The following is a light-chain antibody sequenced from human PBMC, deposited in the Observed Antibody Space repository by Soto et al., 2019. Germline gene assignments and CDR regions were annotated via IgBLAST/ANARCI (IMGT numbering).Light chain of an antibody. V-gene: IGLV1-44*01. CDR2: SNN. J-gene: IGLJ3*02. CDR3: AAWDDSLNGVV. Sequence: QSVLPQPPSASGTPGQRVTISCSGSSSNIGSNTVNWYQQLPGTAPKLLIYSNNQRPSGVPDRFSGSKSGTSASLAISGLQSEDEADYYCAAWDDSLNGVVFGGGTKL. CDR1: SSNIGSNT.